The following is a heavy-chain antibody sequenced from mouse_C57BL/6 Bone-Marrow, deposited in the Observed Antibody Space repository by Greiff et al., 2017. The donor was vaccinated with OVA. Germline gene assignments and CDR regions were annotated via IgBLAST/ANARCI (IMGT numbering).Heavy chain of an antibody. V-gene: IGHV3-5*01. CDR2: IYYSGTI. D-gene: IGHD2-13*01. Sequence: EVKLQESGPGLVKPSQTVFLTCTVTGISITTGNYRWSWIRQFPGNKLEWIGYIYYSGTITYNPSLTSRTTITRDTPKNQFFLEMNSLTAEDTATYYCARGGGDYYFDYWGQGTTLTVSS. J-gene: IGHJ2*01. CDR3: ARGGGDYYFDY. CDR1: GISITTGNYR.